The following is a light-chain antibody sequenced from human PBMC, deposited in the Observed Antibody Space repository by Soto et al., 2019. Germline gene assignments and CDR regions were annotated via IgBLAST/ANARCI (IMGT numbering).Light chain of an antibody. CDR3: AAWDGSLNVVL. J-gene: IGLJ2*01. Sequence: QSVLTQPPSASGTPGQRVTISCSGSSSNIGTNTVNWYQQLPGSAPQLLLYSTNHRPSGVPGRFSGSKSGTSASLAISGLQSEDEADYYCAAWDGSLNVVLFGGGTKVTVL. CDR1: SSNIGTNT. CDR2: STN. V-gene: IGLV1-44*01.